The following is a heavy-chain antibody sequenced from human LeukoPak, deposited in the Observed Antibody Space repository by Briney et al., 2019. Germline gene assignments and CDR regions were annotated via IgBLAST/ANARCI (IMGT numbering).Heavy chain of an antibody. D-gene: IGHD3-10*01. CDR3: AKDHIRGVHYYYMDV. J-gene: IGHJ6*03. V-gene: IGHV3-74*01. CDR2: INSDGSST. CDR1: GFTFSSYW. Sequence: GGSLRLSCAASGFTFSSYWMHWVRQAPGKGLVWVSRINSDGSSTSYADSVKGRFTISRDNSKNTLYLQMNSLRAEDTAVYYCAKDHIRGVHYYYMDVWGKGTTVTISS.